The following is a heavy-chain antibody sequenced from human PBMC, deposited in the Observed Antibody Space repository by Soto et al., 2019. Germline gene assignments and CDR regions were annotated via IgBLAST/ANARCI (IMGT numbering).Heavy chain of an antibody. CDR1: GDSVSSTSTA. CDR2: TYYRSNWYT. J-gene: IGHJ4*02. D-gene: IGHD6-19*01. V-gene: IGHV6-1*01. CDR3: ARGSYYRGWV. Sequence: SQTLSLPCAISGDSVSSTSTAWSWIRQSPSRGLEWLGRTYYRSNWYTDYAVSVKTRITISPDTSKNQFSLQLNSVTPDDTAVYYCARGSYYRGWVWGQVTLVTFSS.